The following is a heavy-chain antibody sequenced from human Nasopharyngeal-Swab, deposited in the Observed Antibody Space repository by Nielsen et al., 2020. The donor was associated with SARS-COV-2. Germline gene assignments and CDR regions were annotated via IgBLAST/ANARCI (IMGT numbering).Heavy chain of an antibody. Sequence: WVRQAPGQGLEWMGWINTNTGNPTYAQGFTGHFVFSLDASVSTAYLQISSLKAEDTVVYYCARVRCTRSSCFVGYWGQGTLVTVSS. CDR3: ARVRCTRSSCFVGY. J-gene: IGHJ4*02. D-gene: IGHD2-2*01. V-gene: IGHV7-4-1*02. CDR2: INTNTGNP.